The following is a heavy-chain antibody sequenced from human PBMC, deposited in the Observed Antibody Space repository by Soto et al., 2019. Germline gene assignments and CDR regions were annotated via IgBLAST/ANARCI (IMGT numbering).Heavy chain of an antibody. Sequence: QVQLVQSGAEVKKPGASVKVSCKASGYTFTSYGISWVRQAPGQGLARMGWISAYNGNTNYAQKLQGRVTMTTDTSTSTAYRERRSLRSDDTAVYYCARETGFGELTGWESYGMDVWGQGTTVTVSS. J-gene: IGHJ6*02. V-gene: IGHV1-18*04. CDR3: ARETGFGELTGWESYGMDV. CDR2: ISAYNGNT. D-gene: IGHD3-10*01. CDR1: GYTFTSYG.